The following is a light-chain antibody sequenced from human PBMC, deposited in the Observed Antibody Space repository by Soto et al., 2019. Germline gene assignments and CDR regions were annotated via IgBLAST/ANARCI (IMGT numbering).Light chain of an antibody. CDR1: QSVSSSY. CDR3: QPFGSSPT. CDR2: DAS. V-gene: IGKV3-20*01. J-gene: IGKJ1*01. Sequence: EIVLTQSPGTLSLSPGERATLSCRASQSVSSSYLAWYQQKPGQAPRLLIYDASSRATGIPDRFSGSGSGTDFTLTISILEPEDFAVYYCQPFGSSPTFGQGTKVEIK.